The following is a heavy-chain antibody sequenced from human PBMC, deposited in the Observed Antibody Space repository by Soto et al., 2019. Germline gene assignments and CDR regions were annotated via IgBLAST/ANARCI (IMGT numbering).Heavy chain of an antibody. Sequence: QVQLQESGPGLVKPSQTLSLTCTVSGGSISSGGYYWSWIRQHPGKGLEWIGYIYYSGSTYYNPSLKSRVTLPVATSKNQFSLKLSSVTAADTAVYYGARVKVLGPVRYCRGGSCYVDWFDPWGQGTLVTVSS. CDR1: GGSISSGGYY. CDR2: IYYSGST. V-gene: IGHV4-31*03. J-gene: IGHJ5*02. CDR3: ARVKVLGPVRYCRGGSCYVDWFDP. D-gene: IGHD2-15*01.